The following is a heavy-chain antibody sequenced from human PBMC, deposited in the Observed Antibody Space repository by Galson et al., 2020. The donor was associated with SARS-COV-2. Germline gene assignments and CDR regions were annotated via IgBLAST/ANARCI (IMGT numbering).Heavy chain of an antibody. CDR1: GFIFTNYE. CDR2: ISYSGTNI. D-gene: IGHD6-13*01. J-gene: IGHJ3*01. CDR3: ASPYLAGASFFGAFDL. V-gene: IGHV3-48*03. Sequence: GESLKISFAASGFIFTNYEMNWVRQAPGKGLEWVSYISYSGTNIYYADSVKARFTISRDNTKNSVYLQMTSVRAEDTAVYYCASPYLAGASFFGAFDLWGRGTMVTVSS.